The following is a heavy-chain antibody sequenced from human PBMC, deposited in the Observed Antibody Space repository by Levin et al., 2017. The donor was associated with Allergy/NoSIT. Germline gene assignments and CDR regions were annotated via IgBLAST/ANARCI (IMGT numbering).Heavy chain of an antibody. CDR2: INPNSGGT. Sequence: ASVKVSCKASGYTFTGYYMHWVRQAPGQGLEWMGWINPNSGGTNYAQKFQGRVTMTRDTSISTAYMELSRLRSDDTAVYYCAREYYDSSGYYTTDYWGQGTLVTVSS. V-gene: IGHV1-2*02. CDR3: AREYYDSSGYYTTDY. J-gene: IGHJ4*02. CDR1: GYTFTGYY. D-gene: IGHD3-22*01.